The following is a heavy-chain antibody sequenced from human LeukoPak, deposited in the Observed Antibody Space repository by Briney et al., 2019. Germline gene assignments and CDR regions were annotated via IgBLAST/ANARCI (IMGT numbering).Heavy chain of an antibody. J-gene: IGHJ4*02. V-gene: IGHV3-53*01. CDR3: ARVVFDGDLDY. CDR1: GFTVSSNY. CDR2: IYSGGST. D-gene: IGHD4-17*01. Sequence: GGSLRLSCAACGFTVSSNYMSWVRQAPGKGLEWVSVIYSGGSTYYADSVKGRFSMSRDNTKNTLYLQKNSLRAEDTAVYYCARVVFDGDLDYWGQGTLVTVSS.